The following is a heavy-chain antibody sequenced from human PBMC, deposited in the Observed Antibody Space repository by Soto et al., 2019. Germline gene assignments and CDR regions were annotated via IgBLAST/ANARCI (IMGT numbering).Heavy chain of an antibody. CDR1: GGSISSGGYY. V-gene: IGHV4-31*03. D-gene: IGHD3-3*01. CDR3: ARDQYDFRSGSYYYAMEV. J-gene: IGHJ6*02. Sequence: SETLSLTCTVSGGSISSGGYYWSWIRRHPGKGLEWIGYIYYSGSTYYNPSLKSRVTISVDTSKNQFSLKLSSVTAADTAVYYCARDQYDFRSGSYYYAMEVWGQGTKVTVSS. CDR2: IYYSGST.